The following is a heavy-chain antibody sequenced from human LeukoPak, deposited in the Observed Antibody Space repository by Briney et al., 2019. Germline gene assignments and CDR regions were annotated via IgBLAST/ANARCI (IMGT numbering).Heavy chain of an antibody. V-gene: IGHV3-48*03. J-gene: IGHJ4*02. CDR3: ARDLGMTDGDYVSYFDY. CDR2: ISSSGSII. D-gene: IGHD4-17*01. Sequence: PGGSLRLSCPVSGFTFSSYAMSWVRQAPGKGLEWVSYISSSGSIIYYADSVKGRFTISRDNAKNSLYLQMNSLRAEDTALYYCARDLGMTDGDYVSYFDYWGQGTLVTVSS. CDR1: GFTFSSYA.